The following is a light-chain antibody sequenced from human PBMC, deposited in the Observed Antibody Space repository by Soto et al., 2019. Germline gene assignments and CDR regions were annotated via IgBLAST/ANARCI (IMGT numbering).Light chain of an antibody. J-gene: IGLJ2*01. V-gene: IGLV1-51*01. Sequence: QSVLTQPPSVSAAPGQEVNISCSGNSLNIGKNYVHWYQQLPGSAPKLIIFDDDKRPPGIPGRFSCSKSGTSATLTIAGLQAGDEADYSCQTWDKTMSGVIFGGGTKLTVL. CDR1: SLNIGKNY. CDR2: DDD. CDR3: QTWDKTMSGVI.